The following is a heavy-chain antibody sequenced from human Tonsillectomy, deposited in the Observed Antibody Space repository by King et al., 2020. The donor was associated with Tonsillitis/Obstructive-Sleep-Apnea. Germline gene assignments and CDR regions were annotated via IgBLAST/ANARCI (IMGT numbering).Heavy chain of an antibody. CDR2: ISGSGGST. CDR3: AKDQLHSSPPYFYYYMGV. Sequence: VQLVESGGGLVQPGGSLRLSCAASGFTFSSYAMTWVRQAPGKGLEWVSAISGSGGSTYYADSVKGRVTISRDNSKNPLYLQMNSLRSEDTAIYYCAKDQLHSSPPYFYYYMGVWGKGTTVTVSS. J-gene: IGHJ6*03. D-gene: IGHD2-2*01. V-gene: IGHV3-23*04. CDR1: GFTFSSYA.